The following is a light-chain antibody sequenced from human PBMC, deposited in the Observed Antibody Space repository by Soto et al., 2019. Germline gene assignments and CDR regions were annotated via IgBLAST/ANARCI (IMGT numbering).Light chain of an antibody. CDR1: SSDVGSYNL. CDR3: CSYAGSSTYV. CDR2: EVS. J-gene: IGLJ3*02. Sequence: QSALTQPASVSGSPGQSITISCTGTSSDVGSYNLVSWYQQHPGKAPKLMIYEVSKRPSGVSNRFSGSKSGNTASLTISGLQAEDEADYYCCSYAGSSTYVFGGGIQLTVL. V-gene: IGLV2-23*02.